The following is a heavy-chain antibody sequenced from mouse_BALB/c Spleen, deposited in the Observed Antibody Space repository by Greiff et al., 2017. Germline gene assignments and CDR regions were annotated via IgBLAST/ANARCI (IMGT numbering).Heavy chain of an antibody. CDR2: IDPSDSYT. CDR1: GYTFTSYW. CDR3: ARRDYYYGSSSWFAY. D-gene: IGHD1-1*01. Sequence: QVQLKQPGAELVKPGASVKLSCKASGYTFTSYWMHWVKQRPGQGLEWIGEIDPSDSYTNYNQKFKGKATLTVDKSSSTAYMQLSSLTSEDSAVYYCARRDYYYGSSSWFAYWGQGTLVTVSA. V-gene: IGHV1-69*02. J-gene: IGHJ3*01.